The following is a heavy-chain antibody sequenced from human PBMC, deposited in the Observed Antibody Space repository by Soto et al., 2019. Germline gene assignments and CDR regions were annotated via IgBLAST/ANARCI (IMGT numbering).Heavy chain of an antibody. CDR2: SRDKPQGYST. CDR1: GFTLGDHC. Sequence: GGPLILWCGGAGFTLGDHCVGWVRKAPGKGLEWVGRSRDKPQGYSTAYAASVKGRFTTSRDESKNSAYLQMNSLKTEDTAVYYCVRATYFSDSSGYTRCPDYWGQRTLVTVPQ. D-gene: IGHD3-22*01. CDR3: VRATYFSDSSGYTRCPDY. J-gene: IGHJ4*02. V-gene: IGHV3-72*01.